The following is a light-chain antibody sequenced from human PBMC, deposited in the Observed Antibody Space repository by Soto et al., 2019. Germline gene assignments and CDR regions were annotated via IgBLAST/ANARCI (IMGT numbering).Light chain of an antibody. CDR3: QQYNNWPPLT. J-gene: IGKJ4*01. V-gene: IGKV3-15*01. Sequence: EIVMTQSPATLSVSPGERATLSCRASQSVSGNLAWYQQNPGQAPRLLIYGASTRATGIPARFSGSGSGTEFTLTISSLQSEGFAVYYCQQYNNWPPLTFGGGTKVEIK. CDR1: QSVSGN. CDR2: GAS.